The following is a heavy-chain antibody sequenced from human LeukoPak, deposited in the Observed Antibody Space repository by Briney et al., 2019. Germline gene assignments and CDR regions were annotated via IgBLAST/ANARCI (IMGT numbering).Heavy chain of an antibody. Sequence: PGGSLRLSCAASGFTFSSYSMNWVRQAPGKGLEWVSYIGSSSSTIYYADSVKGRFTISRDNAKNSLYLQMNSLRAEDTAVYYCARYYGSGSYFVYWGQGTLVTVSS. V-gene: IGHV3-48*04. CDR1: GFTFSSYS. J-gene: IGHJ4*02. CDR3: ARYYGSGSYFVY. CDR2: IGSSSSTI. D-gene: IGHD3-10*01.